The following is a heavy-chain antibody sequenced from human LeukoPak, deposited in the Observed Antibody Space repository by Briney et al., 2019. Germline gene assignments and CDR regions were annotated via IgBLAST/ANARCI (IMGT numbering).Heavy chain of an antibody. CDR1: GYTFTSFD. D-gene: IGHD1-1*01. J-gene: IGHJ5*02. CDR2: MNYNSGNT. V-gene: IGHV1-8*01. Sequence: ASVKVSCKASGYTFTSFDINWVRQATGQGLEWMGWMNYNSGNTGYAQKFQGRVIMTRNISISTAYMELSSLRSEDSAVYYCARVKYNWNDIFENWFDPWGLGTLVTVSS. CDR3: ARVKYNWNDIFENWFDP.